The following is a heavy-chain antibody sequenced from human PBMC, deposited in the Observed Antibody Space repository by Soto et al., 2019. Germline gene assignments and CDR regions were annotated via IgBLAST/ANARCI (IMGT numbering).Heavy chain of an antibody. Sequence: ASLKVSCKASGYTFTSYGISWVRQDPGQGLEWMGWISAYNGNTNYAQKLQGRDTMTTDTSTSTAYMELRSLKSDDTAVYYCARDPTPSYGSGSYYKPTGTLDYWGQGTLVTVSS. CDR2: ISAYNGNT. J-gene: IGHJ4*02. D-gene: IGHD3-10*01. V-gene: IGHV1-18*01. CDR3: ARDPTPSYGSGSYYKPTGTLDY. CDR1: GYTFTSYG.